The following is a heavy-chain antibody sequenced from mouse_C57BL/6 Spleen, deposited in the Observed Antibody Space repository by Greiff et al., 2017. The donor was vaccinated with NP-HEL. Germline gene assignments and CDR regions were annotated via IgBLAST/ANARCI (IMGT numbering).Heavy chain of an antibody. V-gene: IGHV1-69*01. CDR1: GYTFTSYW. CDR2: IDPSDSYT. CDR3: ARRDLELSPAYFDY. Sequence: QVQLQQPGAELVMPGASVKLSCKASGYTFTSYWMHWVKQRPGQGLEWIGEIDPSDSYTNYNQKFKGKSTLTVDKSSSTAYMQLSSLTSEDSAVYYCARRDLELSPAYFDYWGQGTTLTVSS. J-gene: IGHJ2*01. D-gene: IGHD1-1*02.